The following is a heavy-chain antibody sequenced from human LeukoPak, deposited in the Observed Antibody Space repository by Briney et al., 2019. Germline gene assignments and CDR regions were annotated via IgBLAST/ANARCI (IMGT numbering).Heavy chain of an antibody. V-gene: IGHV4-59*08. CDR2: IYYSGST. Sequence: SETLSLTCTVSGGSISSYYWSWIRQPPGKGLEWIGYIYYSGSTNYNPSLKSRVTISVDTSKNQFSLKLSSVTAADTAVYYCARHGKGNAFDIWGQGIMVTVSS. J-gene: IGHJ3*02. CDR3: ARHGKGNAFDI. CDR1: GGSISSYY. D-gene: IGHD1-1*01.